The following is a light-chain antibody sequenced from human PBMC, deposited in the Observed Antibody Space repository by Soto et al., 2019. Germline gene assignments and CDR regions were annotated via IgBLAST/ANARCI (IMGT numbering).Light chain of an antibody. V-gene: IGLV2-11*01. CDR1: SNDIGAYDY. CDR2: NVS. CDR3: CSSAGTFSSVL. J-gene: IGLJ2*01. Sequence: QSALTQPRSVSGSPGQTVTISCTGTSNDIGAYDYVSWYQQLPGKAPKFIIYNVSKRPSGVPSRFSGSKPGTTASLTISGVQTEDEGDYYCCSSAGTFSSVLFGGGTKVTVL.